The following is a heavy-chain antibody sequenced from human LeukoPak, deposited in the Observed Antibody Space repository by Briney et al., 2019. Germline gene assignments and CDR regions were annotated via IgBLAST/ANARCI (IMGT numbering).Heavy chain of an antibody. CDR2: IIGSGGST. Sequence: GGSLRLSCAASGFTFSSYAMSGVRQSPGKGLEGFSAIIGSGGSTDYPDSVKGRFTISRDNAKNTLYLQINRPRAEDTAVYYCAKDPVYYYDSSGYYWGQGTLVTVSS. V-gene: IGHV3-23*01. CDR3: AKDPVYYYDSSGYY. D-gene: IGHD3-22*01. J-gene: IGHJ4*02. CDR1: GFTFSSYA.